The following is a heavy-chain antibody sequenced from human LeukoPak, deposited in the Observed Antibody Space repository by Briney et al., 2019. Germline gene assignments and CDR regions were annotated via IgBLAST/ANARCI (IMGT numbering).Heavy chain of an antibody. CDR3: ARDVDQQDFDC. CDR1: GYSISSGYY. V-gene: IGHV4-38-2*02. J-gene: IGHJ4*02. D-gene: IGHD2-15*01. CDR2: IYHSGST. Sequence: PSETLSLTCAVSGYSISSGYYWGWIRQPPGKGLEWIGSIYHSGSTYYNPSLKSRVTISVDTSKNQFSLKLSSVTAADTAVYYCARDVDQQDFDCWAQGTLVTVSS.